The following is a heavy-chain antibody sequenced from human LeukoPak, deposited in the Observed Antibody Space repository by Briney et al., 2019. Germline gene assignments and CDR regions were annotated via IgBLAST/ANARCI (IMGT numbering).Heavy chain of an antibody. J-gene: IGHJ4*02. D-gene: IGHD3-10*01. CDR2: ISG. Sequence: PGGSLRLSCAASGFTFSSYALSWVRQAPGRGLAWVSGISGADSVKGRCTIFRDNSKNTVYLQMNSLRSDDTAVYYCARGGGGYWGQGTLVTVSS. V-gene: IGHV3-23*01. CDR1: GFTFSSYA. CDR3: ARGGGGY.